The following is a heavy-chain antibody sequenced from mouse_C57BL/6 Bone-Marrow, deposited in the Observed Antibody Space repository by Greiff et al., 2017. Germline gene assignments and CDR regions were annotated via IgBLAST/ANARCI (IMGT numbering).Heavy chain of an antibody. CDR1: GFSLSTSGMG. J-gene: IGHJ4*01. Sequence: QVTLKECGPGILQSSQTLSLTCSFSGFSLSTSGMGVSWIRQPSGKGLEWLAHIYWDDDKRYNPSLKSRLTISKDTSRNQVFLKITSVDTADTATYYCARRAYYYGSSYGYYAMDYWGQGTSVTVSS. D-gene: IGHD1-1*01. CDR3: ARRAYYYGSSYGYYAMDY. V-gene: IGHV8-12*01. CDR2: IYWDDDK.